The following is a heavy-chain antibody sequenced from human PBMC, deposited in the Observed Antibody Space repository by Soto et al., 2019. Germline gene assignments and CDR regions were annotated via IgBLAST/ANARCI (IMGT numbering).Heavy chain of an antibody. CDR2: IYYSGST. D-gene: IGHD2-15*01. Sequence: SETLSLTCTVSCGSISSYYWSWIRQPPGAGLEWIGYIYYSGSTNYNPSLKSRVTISVDTSKNQFSLKVSSVTAADTAVYYCARDRPYCSGGSCYSGGWFDPWGQGTLVTVSS. CDR3: ARDRPYCSGGSCYSGGWFDP. J-gene: IGHJ5*02. CDR1: CGSISSYY. V-gene: IGHV4-59*01.